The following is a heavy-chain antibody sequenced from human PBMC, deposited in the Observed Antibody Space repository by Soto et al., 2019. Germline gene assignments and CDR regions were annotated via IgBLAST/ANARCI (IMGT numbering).Heavy chain of an antibody. CDR1: GGSISSGDYY. Sequence: SETLSLTCTVSGGSISSGDYYWSWIRQPPGKGLEWIGYIYYSGSTYYNPSLKSRVTISVDTSKNQFSLKLSSVTAADTAVYYCANKDTAMVVKVWGQGTTVTVSS. D-gene: IGHD5-18*01. V-gene: IGHV4-30-4*01. J-gene: IGHJ6*02. CDR2: IYYSGST. CDR3: ANKDTAMVVKV.